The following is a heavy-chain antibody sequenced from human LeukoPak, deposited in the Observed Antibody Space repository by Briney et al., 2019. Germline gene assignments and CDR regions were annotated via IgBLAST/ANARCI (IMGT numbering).Heavy chain of an antibody. D-gene: IGHD3-10*01. CDR1: GFTFSSYS. CDR3: AKDGRLPPLSLYITMVRGVIRSSSWFDP. V-gene: IGHV3-23*01. CDR2: ISGSGGST. Sequence: TGGSLRLSCAASGFTFSSYSMNWVRQAPGKGLEWVSAISGSGGSTYYADSVKGRFTISRDNSKNTLYLQMNSLRAEDTAVYYCAKDGRLPPLSLYITMVRGVIRSSSWFDPWGQGTLVTVSS. J-gene: IGHJ5*02.